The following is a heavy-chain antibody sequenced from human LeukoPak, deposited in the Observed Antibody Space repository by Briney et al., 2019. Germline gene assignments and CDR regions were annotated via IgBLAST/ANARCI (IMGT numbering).Heavy chain of an antibody. CDR2: IRYDGSNK. V-gene: IGHV3-30*02. CDR3: AKENDLHDYSNYFDY. D-gene: IGHD4-11*01. Sequence: GGSLRLSCAASGFTFSSYGMHWVRQAPGKGLEWVAFIRYDGSNKYYADSVKGRFTISRDNSKNTLYLQMNSLRAEDTAVYYCAKENDLHDYSNYFDYWGQGTLVTVSS. CDR1: GFTFSSYG. J-gene: IGHJ4*02.